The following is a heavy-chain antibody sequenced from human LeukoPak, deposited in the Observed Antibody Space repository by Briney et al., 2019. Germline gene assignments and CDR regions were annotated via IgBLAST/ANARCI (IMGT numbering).Heavy chain of an antibody. Sequence: GGSLRLSCAASGFTFSSYAMSWVRQAPGKGLEWVSAISGSGGSTYYADSVKGRFTISRDNSKNTLYLQMNSLRAEDTAVYYCARSPDFWSGYYAEPDYWGQGTLVTVSS. CDR3: ARSPDFWSGYYAEPDY. CDR1: GFTFSSYA. CDR2: ISGSGGST. J-gene: IGHJ4*02. D-gene: IGHD3-3*01. V-gene: IGHV3-23*01.